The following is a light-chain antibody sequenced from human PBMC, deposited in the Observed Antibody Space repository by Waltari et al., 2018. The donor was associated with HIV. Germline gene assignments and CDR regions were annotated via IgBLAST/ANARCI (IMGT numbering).Light chain of an antibody. V-gene: IGLV3-1*01. Sequence: SYELTQPPSVSVSPGQTASITCSGDKLGDKYACWYQQKPGQSPVSVIYQDTKRPSGIPERFSGSNSGNTATLTISGTQAMDEADYYCQAWDSSTAVFGTGTKVTVL. J-gene: IGLJ1*01. CDR1: KLGDKY. CDR3: QAWDSSTAV. CDR2: QDT.